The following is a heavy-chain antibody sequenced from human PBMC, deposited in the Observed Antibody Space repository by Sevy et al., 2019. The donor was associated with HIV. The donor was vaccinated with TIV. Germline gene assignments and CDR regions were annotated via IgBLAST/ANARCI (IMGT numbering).Heavy chain of an antibody. CDR3: ATVPRYSGPYWYFDL. CDR2: ITGSGDST. V-gene: IGHV3-23*01. J-gene: IGHJ2*01. CDR1: GFTFNSYP. D-gene: IGHD1-26*01. Sequence: GGPLRLSCAVSGFTFNSYPMTWVRQAPGKGLERVSGITGSGDSTYYADSVKGRFTISRDNLKNTLYLQMNSLRVEDTAVYYCATVPRYSGPYWYFDLWGRGTLVTVSS.